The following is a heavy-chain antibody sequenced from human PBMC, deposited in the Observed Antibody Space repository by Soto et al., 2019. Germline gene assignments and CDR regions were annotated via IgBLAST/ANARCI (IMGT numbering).Heavy chain of an antibody. CDR2: IIPIFGTT. CDR3: ERDGEGYGDFSGKRFYYYYGMDI. Sequence: QVQLVQSGAEVKKPGSSVKVSCKAYGGSFSNYVFSWVRQAPGQGLEWMGEIIPIFGTTNYAEQFQGRVAIIADESTITAYMELSSLRSEDTAVYYCERDGEGYGDFSGKRFYYYYGMDIWGPGTTVTVSS. D-gene: IGHD4-17*01. CDR1: GGSFSNYV. V-gene: IGHV1-69*01. J-gene: IGHJ6*02.